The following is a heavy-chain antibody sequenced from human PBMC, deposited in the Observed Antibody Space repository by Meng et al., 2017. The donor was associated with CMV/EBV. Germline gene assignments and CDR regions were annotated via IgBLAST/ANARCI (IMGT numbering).Heavy chain of an antibody. V-gene: IGHV4-59*01. CDR3: ARSLVVVPAVQTYYYYYGMDV. J-gene: IGHJ6*02. D-gene: IGHD2-2*01. CDR1: GGSISSYY. Sequence: SETLSLTCTVSGGSISSYYWSWIRQPPGKGLEWIGYIYYSRSTNYNPSLKSRVTISVDTSKNQFSLKLSSVTAADTAVYYCARSLVVVPAVQTYYYYYGMDVWGQGTTVTVSS. CDR2: IYYSRST.